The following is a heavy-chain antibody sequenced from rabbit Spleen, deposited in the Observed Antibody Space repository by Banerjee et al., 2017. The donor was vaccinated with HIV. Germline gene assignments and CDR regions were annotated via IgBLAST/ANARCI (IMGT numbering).Heavy chain of an antibody. CDR1: GFDFSSDA. V-gene: IGHV1S47*01. J-gene: IGHJ6*01. CDR3: ARDAATSFSSYGMDL. CDR2: IYNGDGST. D-gene: IGHD8-1*01. Sequence: EESGGDLVQPEGSLTLTCKASGFDFSSDAMCWVRQAPGKGPEWTACIYNGDGSTYYASWVNGRFTISKTSSTTVTLQMTSLTAADTATYFCARDAATSFSSYGMDLWGPGTLVTVS.